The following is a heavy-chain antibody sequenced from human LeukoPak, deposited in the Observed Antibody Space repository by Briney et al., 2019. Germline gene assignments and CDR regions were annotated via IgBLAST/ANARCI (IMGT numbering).Heavy chain of an antibody. CDR2: INPNSGGT. Sequence: GASVKVSCKASGYTFTGYYMHWVRQAPRQGLEWMGRINPNSGGTNYAQKFQGRVTMTRDTSICTAYMELSRLRSDDTAVYYCATHMATATTGAIWGQGTMVTVSS. CDR1: GYTFTGYY. D-gene: IGHD4-17*01. J-gene: IGHJ3*02. V-gene: IGHV1-2*06. CDR3: ATHMATATTGAI.